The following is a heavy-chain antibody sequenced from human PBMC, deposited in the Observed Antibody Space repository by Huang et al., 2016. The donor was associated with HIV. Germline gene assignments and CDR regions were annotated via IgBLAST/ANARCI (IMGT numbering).Heavy chain of an antibody. D-gene: IGHD3-22*01. CDR2: IVPIFGTA. V-gene: IGHV1-69*13. J-gene: IGHJ4*02. Sequence: QVQLVQSGAEVKKPGSSVKVSCKASGGTFSSYAISWVRQAPGQGLGGMGGIVPIFGTANYAQKFQVRVTITADESTSTAYMELSSLRSEDTAVYYCARARGYYDSSVSYYFDYWGQGTLVTVSS. CDR3: ARARGYYDSSVSYYFDY. CDR1: GGTFSSYA.